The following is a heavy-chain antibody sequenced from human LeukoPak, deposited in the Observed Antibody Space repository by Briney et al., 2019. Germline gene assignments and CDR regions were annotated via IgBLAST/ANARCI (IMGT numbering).Heavy chain of an antibody. D-gene: IGHD2-2*01. CDR1: GFTFSGSA. V-gene: IGHV3-73*01. Sequence: GGSLRLSCAASGFTFSGSAMHWVRQASGKELEWVGRIRSKANSYATAYAASVKGRFTISRDDSKNTAYLQMNSLKTEDTAVYYCTRPGLGYCSSTSCPGWVDVWGKGTTVTVSS. CDR2: IRSKANSYAT. J-gene: IGHJ6*04. CDR3: TRPGLGYCSSTSCPGWVDV.